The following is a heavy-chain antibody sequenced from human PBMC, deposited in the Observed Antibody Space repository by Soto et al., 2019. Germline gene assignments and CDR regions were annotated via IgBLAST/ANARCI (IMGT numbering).Heavy chain of an antibody. CDR2: IYWDDDK. CDR1: GFSLSTSGVG. CDR3: AHSPPGIAAAAPVY. Sequence: PTLVNPTQTLTLTCTFSGFSLSTSGVGVGWIRQPPGKALECLALIYWDDDKRYSPSLKSRLTITKDTSKNQVVLTMTNMDPVDTATYYCAHSPPGIAAAAPVYWGQGTLVTVSS. V-gene: IGHV2-5*02. J-gene: IGHJ4*02. D-gene: IGHD6-13*01.